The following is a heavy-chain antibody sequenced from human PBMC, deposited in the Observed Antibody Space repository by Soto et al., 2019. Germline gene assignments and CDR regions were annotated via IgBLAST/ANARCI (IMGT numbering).Heavy chain of an antibody. Sequence: SKTLSLTCTVSGDSIGNSHWSWIRQPPGKGLEWIGLTFSRGSATYNPSLKSRVTISVDTSKNQLSLKLTSVTAADTAVYFCARHRPRTLAAIEITLDFWSKGTWVTVSS. CDR3: ARHRPRTLAAIEITLDF. V-gene: IGHV4-4*09. CDR1: GDSIGNSH. CDR2: TFSRGSA. D-gene: IGHD5-18*01. J-gene: IGHJ4*02.